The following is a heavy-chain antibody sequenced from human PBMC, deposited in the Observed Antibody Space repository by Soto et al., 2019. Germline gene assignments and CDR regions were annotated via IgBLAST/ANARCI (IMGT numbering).Heavy chain of an antibody. D-gene: IGHD3-9*01. CDR1: GFTSSSYG. CDR3: ARVNYDILTGKTPAGPHGMDV. CDR2: ISYDGSNK. Sequence: ALRLSCAASGFTSSSYGMRWVRQAPGKGLELVAVISYDGSNKYYADSVKGRFTISRDNSKNTLYLQMNSLRAEDTAVYYCARVNYDILTGKTPAGPHGMDVWGQGTTVTVSS. V-gene: IGHV3-30*03. J-gene: IGHJ6*02.